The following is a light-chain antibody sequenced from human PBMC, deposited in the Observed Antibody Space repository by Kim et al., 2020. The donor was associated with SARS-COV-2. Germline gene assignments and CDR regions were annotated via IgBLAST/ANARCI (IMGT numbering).Light chain of an antibody. CDR2: WAS. Sequence: DIVMTQSPDSLAVSLGERATINCKSSQSVLYSSNNKNYLAWYQQKPGQPPKLLIYWASTRESRVPDRFSGSGSGTDFTLTISSLQAEDVAVYYCQQYYSTPLTLGGGTKVDIK. J-gene: IGKJ4*01. V-gene: IGKV4-1*01. CDR3: QQYYSTPLT. CDR1: QSVLYSSNNKNY.